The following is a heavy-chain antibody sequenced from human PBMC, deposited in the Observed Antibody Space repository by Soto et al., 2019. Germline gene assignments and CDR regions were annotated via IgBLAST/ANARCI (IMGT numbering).Heavy chain of an antibody. V-gene: IGHV3-30-3*01. CDR1: GFIFSSYA. CDR2: ISYDGSNK. D-gene: IGHD5-18*01. J-gene: IGHJ6*02. Sequence: GSLRLSCAASGFIFSSYAMHWVRQAPGKGLEWVAVISYDGSNKHFADSVKGRFTISRDNSKNTLYLQMNSLRSEDTAVYYCAQGIPGYYYGMEVWGQGTTVTVSS. CDR3: AQGIPGYYYGMEV.